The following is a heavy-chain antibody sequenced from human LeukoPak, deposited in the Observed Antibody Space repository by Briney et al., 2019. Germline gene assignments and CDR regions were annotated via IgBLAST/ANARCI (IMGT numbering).Heavy chain of an antibody. Sequence: PSETLSLTCTVSGGSISIYYWSWIRQPPGKGLEWIGYIYYSGSDKYNPSLKNRITMSRDTSTNQASLKLSSVTAADTAVYYCARVGLGSGSSTGNYYYMDVWGKGTTVTVSS. D-gene: IGHD3-10*01. CDR2: IYYSGSD. CDR3: ARVGLGSGSSTGNYYYMDV. CDR1: GGSISIYY. J-gene: IGHJ6*03. V-gene: IGHV4-59*01.